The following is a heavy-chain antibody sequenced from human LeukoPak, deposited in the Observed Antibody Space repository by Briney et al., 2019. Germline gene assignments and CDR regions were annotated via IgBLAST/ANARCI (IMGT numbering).Heavy chain of an antibody. D-gene: IGHD2-15*01. J-gene: IGHJ5*02. V-gene: IGHV3-23*01. CDR1: GFTLSSYE. Sequence: GGSLRLSCTVSGFTLSSYEMSWLRQAPGKGLEWVSSIDYSGSISYYADSVKGRFTIPRDNSKNTLYLQMNSLRAEDTAVYYCAKGGWFDPWGQGTLVTVSS. CDR2: IDYSGSIS. CDR3: AKGGWFDP.